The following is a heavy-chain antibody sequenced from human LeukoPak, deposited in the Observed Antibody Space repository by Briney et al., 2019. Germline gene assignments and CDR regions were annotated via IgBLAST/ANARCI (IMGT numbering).Heavy chain of an antibody. V-gene: IGHV4-39*07. D-gene: IGHD3-3*02. CDR2: IYYSGST. J-gene: IGHJ3*02. CDR3: TTPPSTAFDI. Sequence: SETLSLTCTVSGGSISSSSYYWGWIRQPPGKGLEWIGSIYYSGSTYYNPSLKSRVTISVDTSKNQFSLKLSSVTAADTAVYYCTTPPSTAFDIWGQGTMVTVSS. CDR1: GGSISSSSYY.